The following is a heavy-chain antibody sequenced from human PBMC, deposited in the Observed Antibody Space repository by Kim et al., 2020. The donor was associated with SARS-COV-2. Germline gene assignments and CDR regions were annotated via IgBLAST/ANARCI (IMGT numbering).Heavy chain of an antibody. CDR2: IWYDGSEK. CDR1: GLTFSTYG. J-gene: IGHJ4*02. V-gene: IGHV3-33*01. CDR3: ARDLSTGTRNYFDS. D-gene: IGHD4-17*01. Sequence: GGSLRLSCVVSGLTFSTYGMHWVRQAPGKGLEWVALIWYDGSEKYYADSVKGRFTISRDNSKNTLYLDMNSLRAEDTAVYYCARDLSTGTRNYFDSWGQGTLVTVSS.